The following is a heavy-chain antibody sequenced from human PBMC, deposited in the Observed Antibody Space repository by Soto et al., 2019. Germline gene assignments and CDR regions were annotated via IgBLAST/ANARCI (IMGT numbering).Heavy chain of an antibody. CDR1: GYTFAAYY. CDR2: INPTSGGT. CDR3: ARDPDYGDYWGYFFDS. Sequence: QVQLVQSGAEVKKPGASVKVSCKTSGYTFAAYYIHWIRQAPGQGLEWMGWINPTSGGTVYAQNFEDCVTMNRDTSISTAYMVLRRLNSDDTAVYYCARDPDYGDYWGYFFDSWGQGTAVTVSS. J-gene: IGHJ4*02. V-gene: IGHV1-2*04. D-gene: IGHD4-17*01.